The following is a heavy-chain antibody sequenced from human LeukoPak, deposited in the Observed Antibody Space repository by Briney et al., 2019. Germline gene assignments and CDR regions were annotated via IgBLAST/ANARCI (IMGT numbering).Heavy chain of an antibody. Sequence: ASVKLFCNASGYTFTSYCISWVRQAPGQGLEGMGCITAYNGNTNYAQKLQGRVTMTTDTSTSTAYMELRSLRSDDTAVYYCARSGYSGYDPYSYYYYYYYMDVWGKGTTVTVSS. CDR3: ARSGYSGYDPYSYYYYYYYMDV. V-gene: IGHV1-18*01. CDR2: ITAYNGNT. J-gene: IGHJ6*03. CDR1: GYTFTSYC. D-gene: IGHD5-12*01.